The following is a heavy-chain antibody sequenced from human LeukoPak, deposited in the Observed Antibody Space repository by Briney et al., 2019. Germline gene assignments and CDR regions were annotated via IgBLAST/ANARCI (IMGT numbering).Heavy chain of an antibody. V-gene: IGHV3-21*01. D-gene: IGHD5-18*01. J-gene: IGHJ4*02. Sequence: GSLRLSCAASGFTFSSYSMNWVRRAPGKGLEWVSSISSSSSYIYYADSVKGRFTISRDNAKNSLYLQMNSLRAEDTAVYYCARGAAMATPFDYWGQGTLVTVSS. CDR1: GFTFSSYS. CDR3: ARGAAMATPFDY. CDR2: ISSSSSYI.